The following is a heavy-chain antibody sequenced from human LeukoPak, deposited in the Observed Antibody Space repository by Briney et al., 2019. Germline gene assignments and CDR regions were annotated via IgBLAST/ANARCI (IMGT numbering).Heavy chain of an antibody. D-gene: IGHD3-22*01. CDR1: GFTFSTYA. V-gene: IGHV3-30-3*01. CDR3: ARDYDSSGYYFDFFDY. CDR2: ISYDGANK. Sequence: PGGSLRPSCAASGFTFSTYAMHWVRQAPGKGLEWVAVISYDGANKYYADSVKGRFTISRDNSKNTLYLQMNSLGGEDTAVYYCARDYDSSGYYFDFFDYWGQGTLVTVSS. J-gene: IGHJ4*02.